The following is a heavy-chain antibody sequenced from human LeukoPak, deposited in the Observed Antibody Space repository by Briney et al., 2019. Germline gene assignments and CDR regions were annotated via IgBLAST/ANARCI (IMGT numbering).Heavy chain of an antibody. CDR2: IYYSGST. J-gene: IGHJ5*02. Sequence: SETLSLTFTVSGGSISSSSYYWGWIRQPPGKGLEWIGSIYYSGSTYYNPSLKSRVTISVDTSKNQFSLKLSSVTAADTAVYYCARARSGRWFDPWGQGTLVTVSS. CDR3: ARARSGRWFDP. CDR1: GGSISSSSYY. V-gene: IGHV4-39*07. D-gene: IGHD1-26*01.